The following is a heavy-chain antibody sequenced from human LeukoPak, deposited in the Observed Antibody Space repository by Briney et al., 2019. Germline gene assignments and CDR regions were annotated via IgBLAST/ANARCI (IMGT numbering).Heavy chain of an antibody. J-gene: IGHJ3*02. CDR1: GFTVSSNY. D-gene: IGHD3-22*01. V-gene: IGHV3-53*01. Sequence: GGSLRLSCAASGFTVSSNYMSWVRQAPGKGLEWVSVIYSGGSIYYADSVKGRFTISRDNSKNTLYLQMNSLRAEDTAVYYCARDLRRRDYDSSGYYAFDIWGQGTMVTVSS. CDR3: ARDLRRRDYDSSGYYAFDI. CDR2: IYSGGSI.